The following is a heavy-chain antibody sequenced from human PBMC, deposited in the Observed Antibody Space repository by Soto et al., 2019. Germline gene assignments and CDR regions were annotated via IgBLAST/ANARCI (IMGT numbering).Heavy chain of an antibody. V-gene: IGHV3-33*01. CDR3: ARGYAVVATAAEYFQH. CDR1: GFTFSSYG. CDR2: IWYDGSNK. J-gene: IGHJ1*01. Sequence: QVQLVESGGGVVQPGRSLRLTCAASGFTFSSYGMHWVRQAPGKGLEWVAVIWYDGSNKYYADSVKGRFTISRDNSKNTLYLQMNSWRAEDTAVYYCARGYAVVATAAEYFQHWGQGTLVTVSS. D-gene: IGHD5-12*01.